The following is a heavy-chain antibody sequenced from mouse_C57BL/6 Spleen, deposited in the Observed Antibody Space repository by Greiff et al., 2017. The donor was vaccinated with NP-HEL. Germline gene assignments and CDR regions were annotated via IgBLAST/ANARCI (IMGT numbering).Heavy chain of an antibody. Sequence: QVQLKQSGPELVKPGASVKISCKASGYAFSSSWMNWVKQRPGKGLERIGRIYPGDGDTNYNGKFKGKATLTADKSSSTAYMQLSSLTSEDSAVYFCAREAYYYGSSYGYAMDYWGQGTSVTVSS. CDR1: GYAFSSSW. CDR2: IYPGDGDT. D-gene: IGHD1-1*01. V-gene: IGHV1-82*01. J-gene: IGHJ4*01. CDR3: AREAYYYGSSYGYAMDY.